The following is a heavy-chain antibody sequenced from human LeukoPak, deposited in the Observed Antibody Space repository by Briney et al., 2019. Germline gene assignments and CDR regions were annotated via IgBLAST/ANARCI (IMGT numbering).Heavy chain of an antibody. Sequence: PGGSLRLSCAASGFSFSIYAMSWVRQAPGKGLEWVSVISDSGYSTYYADSVKGRFTILRDNSKNTLYLQTNSLRAEDTAVYYCAKSPGTTVTTTPLDYWGQGTLVTVSS. V-gene: IGHV3-23*01. CDR1: GFSFSIYA. J-gene: IGHJ4*02. CDR3: AKSPGTTVTTTPLDY. D-gene: IGHD4-17*01. CDR2: ISDSGYST.